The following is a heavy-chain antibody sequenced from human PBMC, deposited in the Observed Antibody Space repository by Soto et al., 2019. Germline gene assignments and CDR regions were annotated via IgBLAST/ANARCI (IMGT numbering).Heavy chain of an antibody. D-gene: IGHD4-17*01. V-gene: IGHV3-53*04. CDR1: GFTVSSNY. CDR3: ARIGLAYGDYDC. J-gene: IGHJ4*02. Sequence: EVQLVESGGGLVQPGGSLRLSCAASGFTVSSNYMSWVRQAPGKGLEWVSLIYSDGSTYYADSVKGRFTISRHNSRNTLYLQMNSLRGDDTAVYYCARIGLAYGDYDCWGQGTLVTVSS. CDR2: IYSDGST.